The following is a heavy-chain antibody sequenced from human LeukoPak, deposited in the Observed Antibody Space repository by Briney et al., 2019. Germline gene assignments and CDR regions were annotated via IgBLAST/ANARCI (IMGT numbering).Heavy chain of an antibody. D-gene: IGHD1-26*01. CDR3: ARDLFGSVGATPDY. Sequence: GGSLRLSWAASGXTFSTHSLNWVRQAPGKGLEWVSCISSSSSDIKYADSVKGRFTISRDNSKNTLYLQMTSLRAEDTAVYYCARDLFGSVGATPDYWGQGTLVTVSS. J-gene: IGHJ4*02. CDR1: GXTFSTHS. V-gene: IGHV3-21*01. CDR2: ISSSSSDI.